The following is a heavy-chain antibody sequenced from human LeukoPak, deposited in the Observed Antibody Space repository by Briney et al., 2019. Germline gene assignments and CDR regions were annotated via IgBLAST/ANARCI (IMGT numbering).Heavy chain of an antibody. Sequence: ASVKVSCKASGGTFSSYAISWVRQAPGQGLEWMGGIIPIFGTANYAQKFQGRVTITADESTSTAYMELSSLRSEDTAVYYCARDGVRGGYNSGYYYYMDVWGKGTTVTVSS. V-gene: IGHV1-69*13. J-gene: IGHJ6*03. CDR2: IIPIFGTA. CDR3: ARDGVRGGYNSGYYYYMDV. D-gene: IGHD5-24*01. CDR1: GGTFSSYA.